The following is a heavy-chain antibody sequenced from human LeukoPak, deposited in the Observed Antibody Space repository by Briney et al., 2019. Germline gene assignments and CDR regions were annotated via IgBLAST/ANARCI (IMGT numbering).Heavy chain of an antibody. CDR2: INQSVRA. D-gene: IGHD4-17*01. V-gene: IGHV4-34*01. CDR3: ASPIGDPKDY. J-gene: IGHJ4*02. CDR1: GGSFSGYY. Sequence: PSETLSLTCAVYGGSFSGYYWSWVRQPPGKGLEWIGEINQSVRANYNQSLKSRVPISVDTSKNQFSLKLSSVTAADTAVYYCASPIGDPKDYWGQGTLVTLSS.